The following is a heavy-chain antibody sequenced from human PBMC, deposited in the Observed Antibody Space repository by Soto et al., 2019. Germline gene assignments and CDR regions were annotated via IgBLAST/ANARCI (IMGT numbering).Heavy chain of an antibody. CDR1: GFTFSSYG. CDR3: ARMGGRGPKYYYYYMDV. D-gene: IGHD3-16*01. V-gene: IGHV3-33*01. Sequence: QVQLVESGGGVVQPGRSLRLSCAASGFTFSSYGMHWVRQAPGKGLEWVAVIWYDGSNKYYADSVKGRFTISRDNSKNTLYLQMNRLRAEDTAVYYCARMGGRGPKYYYYYMDVWGKGTTVTVSS. CDR2: IWYDGSNK. J-gene: IGHJ6*03.